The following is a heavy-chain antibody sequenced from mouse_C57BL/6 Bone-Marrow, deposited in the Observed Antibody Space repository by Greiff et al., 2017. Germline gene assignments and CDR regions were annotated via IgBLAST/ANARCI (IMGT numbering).Heavy chain of an antibody. J-gene: IGHJ3*01. CDR2: IYPRSGNT. CDR3: ARDSSGYEGFAY. V-gene: IGHV1-81*01. Sequence: VQLKQSGAELARPGASVKLSCKASGYTFTSYGISWVKQRTGQGLEWIGEIYPRSGNTYYNEKFKGKATLTADKSSSTAYMELRSLTSEDSAVYFCARDSSGYEGFAYWGQGTLVTVSA. D-gene: IGHD3-2*02. CDR1: GYTFTSYG.